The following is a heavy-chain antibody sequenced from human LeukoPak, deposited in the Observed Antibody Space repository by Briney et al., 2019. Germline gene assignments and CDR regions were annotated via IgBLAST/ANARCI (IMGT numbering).Heavy chain of an antibody. CDR1: GYTFTGYY. J-gene: IGHJ4*02. V-gene: IGHV1-2*02. CDR3: ARVPKIRNYFDY. CDR2: INPNSGGT. Sequence: GASVKVSCKASGYTFTGYYMHWVRQAPGQGLEWMGWINPNSGGTNYAQKFQGRVTMTRDTSISTAYMELSRLRSDDMAVYYCARVPKIRNYFDYWGQGTLVTVSS.